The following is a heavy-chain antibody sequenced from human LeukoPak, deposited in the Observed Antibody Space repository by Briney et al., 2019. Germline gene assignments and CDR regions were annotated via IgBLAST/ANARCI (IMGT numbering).Heavy chain of an antibody. J-gene: IGHJ3*02. CDR3: ARKGAARDRRGAFDM. CDR2: INHSGST. CDR1: GGSFSGYY. D-gene: IGHD6-6*01. V-gene: IGHV4-34*01. Sequence: AETLSLTCAVYGGSFSGYYWSWIRQPPGKGLEWIWEINHSGSTNYNPSLKSRVTISVDTSKNQVSLKLRNVTAEDTAVYYCARKGAARDRRGAFDMWGEGTRVTVFS.